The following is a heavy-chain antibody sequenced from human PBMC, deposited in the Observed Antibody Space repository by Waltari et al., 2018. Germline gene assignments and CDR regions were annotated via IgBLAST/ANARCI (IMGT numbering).Heavy chain of an antibody. CDR2: INSDGSDT. CDR1: GFALSGFW. J-gene: IGHJ4*02. V-gene: IGHV3-74*01. Sequence: EGQLVESGGGLVQPGGSLKLACAASGFALSGFWMHWVRQVPGQGLVWVSRINSDGSDTSYADSVRGRFTISRDNAKNSLYLQMNSLRADDTAVYYCARDSTRRFDYWGQGTLVTVSS. D-gene: IGHD6-6*01. CDR3: ARDSTRRFDY.